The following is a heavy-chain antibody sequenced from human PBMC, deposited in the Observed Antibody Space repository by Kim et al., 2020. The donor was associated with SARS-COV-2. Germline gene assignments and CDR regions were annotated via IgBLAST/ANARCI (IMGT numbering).Heavy chain of an antibody. D-gene: IGHD3-22*01. Sequence: GGSLRLSCAASGFTFSSYEMNWVRQAPGKGLEWVSYISSSGSTIYYADSVKGRFTISRDNAKNSLYLQMNSLRAEDTAVYYCARISITMTTGDIWGQGTMVTVSS. CDR1: GFTFSSYE. CDR2: ISSSGSTI. V-gene: IGHV3-48*03. J-gene: IGHJ3*02. CDR3: ARISITMTTGDI.